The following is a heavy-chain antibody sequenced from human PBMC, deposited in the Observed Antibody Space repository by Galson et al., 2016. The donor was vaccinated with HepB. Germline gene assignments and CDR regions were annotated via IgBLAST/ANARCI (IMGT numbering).Heavy chain of an antibody. CDR2: IKQDGSEK. J-gene: IGHJ6*02. Sequence: SLRLSCAASEFTFIKYWMTWVRQAPGKGLECVANIKQDGSEKYYVDSVKGRFTISRDNAKNSLYLQMNSLTAEDTAVYYCERGHHPGYSSSWYYGLDVWGQGTTVTVSS. D-gene: IGHD6-13*01. CDR3: ERGHHPGYSSSWYYGLDV. V-gene: IGHV3-7*01. CDR1: EFTFIKYW.